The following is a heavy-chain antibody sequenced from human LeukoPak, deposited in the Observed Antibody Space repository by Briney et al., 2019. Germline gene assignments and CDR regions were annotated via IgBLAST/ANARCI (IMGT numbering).Heavy chain of an antibody. Sequence: SETLSLTCTVSGGSVSSGSYYWSWIRQPPGKGLEWIGYIYYSGGTNYNPSLKSRVTISVDTSKNQFSLKLSSVTAADTAVYYCARGETRYYYDSSGYYDAFDIWGQGTMVTVSS. CDR3: ARGETRYYYDSSGYYDAFDI. CDR1: GGSVSSGSYY. D-gene: IGHD3-22*01. CDR2: IYYSGGT. J-gene: IGHJ3*02. V-gene: IGHV4-61*01.